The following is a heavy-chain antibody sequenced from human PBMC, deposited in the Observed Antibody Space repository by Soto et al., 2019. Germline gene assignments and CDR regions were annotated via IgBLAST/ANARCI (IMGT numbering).Heavy chain of an antibody. D-gene: IGHD3-22*01. V-gene: IGHV3-30-3*01. J-gene: IGHJ6*02. CDR3: ARDYYDSSPGMDV. CDR1: GFTFISYA. CDR2: ISYDGSNK. Sequence: GGSLRLSCASSGFTFISYAMHWVRQAPGKGLEWVAVISYDGSNKYYADSVKGRFTISRDNSKNTLYLQMNSLRAEDTAVYYCARDYYDSSPGMDVWGQGTTVTVSS.